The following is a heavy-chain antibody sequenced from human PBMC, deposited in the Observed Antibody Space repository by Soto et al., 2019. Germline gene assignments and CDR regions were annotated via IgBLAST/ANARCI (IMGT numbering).Heavy chain of an antibody. D-gene: IGHD6-6*01. CDR3: TTENLNYCSSCLFDY. J-gene: IGHJ4*02. Sequence: EVQLVEPGGGLVKHCGSLRLSCAASGFTFSNAWRNWFRQAPGKGLEWVGRIKSKTDGGTTHYAAPVKGRFTISRDDSKNTLYLQMSRLRTEDTAVYYCTTENLNYCSSCLFDYWGQGTLVTVSS. CDR1: GFTFSNAW. V-gene: IGHV3-15*07. CDR2: IKSKTDGGTT.